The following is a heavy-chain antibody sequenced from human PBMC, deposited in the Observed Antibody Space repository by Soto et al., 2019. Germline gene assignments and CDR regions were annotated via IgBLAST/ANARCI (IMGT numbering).Heavy chain of an antibody. D-gene: IGHD3-22*01. CDR2: INTGSTTL. CDR3: AREQYDGSGPDY. V-gene: IGHV3-48*01. CDR1: GFTFITYN. J-gene: IGHJ4*02. Sequence: GGSLRLSCITSGFTFITYNKNRVRQAPGKGLEWISYINTGSTTLYYADSVKGRFTISRDNARNSLYLQMDSLRVEDTAVYYCAREQYDGSGPDYWGQGTQVTVSS.